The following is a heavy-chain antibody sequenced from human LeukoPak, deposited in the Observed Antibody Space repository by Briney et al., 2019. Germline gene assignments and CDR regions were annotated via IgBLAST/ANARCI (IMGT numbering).Heavy chain of an antibody. CDR1: GFTFDDYA. J-gene: IGHJ4*02. V-gene: IGHV3-9*01. D-gene: IGHD6-25*01. CDR3: AKDKEGYSSGYFDY. CDR2: ISWNSGSM. Sequence: GGSLRLSCAASGFTFDDYAMHWVRQAPGKGLEWDSGISWNSGSMAYAASVKGRFTISRDNAKNSLYLQMNRLRPEGRAWYYCAKDKEGYSSGYFDYWGQGPLDTVSS.